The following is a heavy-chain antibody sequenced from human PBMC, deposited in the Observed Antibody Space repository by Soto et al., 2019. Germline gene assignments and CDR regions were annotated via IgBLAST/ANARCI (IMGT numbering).Heavy chain of an antibody. Sequence: QITLKESGPPLVKPTQTLTLTCTFSGFSLSTSGVGVGWIRQPPGKALEWLALIYWDDDKRYSPSLKSRLTITKEPSKNQVVLTMPNMDPLDTATYYCAHSVGMATDYGDYVNNPDFGYWGQGTLVTVSS. CDR2: IYWDDDK. CDR1: GFSLSTSGVG. D-gene: IGHD4-17*01. V-gene: IGHV2-5*02. J-gene: IGHJ4*02. CDR3: AHSVGMATDYGDYVNNPDFGY.